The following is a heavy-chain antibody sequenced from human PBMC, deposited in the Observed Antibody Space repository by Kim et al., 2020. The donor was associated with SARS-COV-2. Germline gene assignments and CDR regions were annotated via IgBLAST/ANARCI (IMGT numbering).Heavy chain of an antibody. Sequence: GGSLRLSCAASGFTFSSYAMSWVRQAPGKGLEWVSAIIGSGGSTYYADSEKGPFTISRDNSKNTLYLQMNSPRAEDTAVYYCAKRAVQLWSIDYWGQGTLVTVSS. D-gene: IGHD5-18*01. CDR1: GFTFSSYA. CDR3: AKRAVQLWSIDY. CDR2: IIGSGGST. V-gene: IGHV3-23*01. J-gene: IGHJ4*02.